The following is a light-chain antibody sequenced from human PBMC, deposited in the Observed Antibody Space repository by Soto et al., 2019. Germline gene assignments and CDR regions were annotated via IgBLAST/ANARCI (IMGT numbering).Light chain of an antibody. V-gene: IGKV3D-20*02. CDR1: QSLSGNY. J-gene: IGKJ4*01. CDR2: RAS. CDR3: QQRSNWRVT. Sequence: NVLTQSPGTLSLSPGQRATLSCRASQSLSGNYLAWYQQKPGQAPRVLIYRASNRATGIPARFSGSGSGTDFTLTISSLEPEDIAVYYCQQRSNWRVTFGGGTKVDIK.